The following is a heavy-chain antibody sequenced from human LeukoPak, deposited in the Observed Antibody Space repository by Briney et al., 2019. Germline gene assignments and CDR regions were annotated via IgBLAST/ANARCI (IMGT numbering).Heavy chain of an antibody. D-gene: IGHD4-17*01. Sequence: GGSLGLSCAASGFTFSSYAMSWVRQAPGKGREWGSAISGSGGSTYYADSVKGRFTISRDNSKNTLYLQLNSLRAEDTAVYYCAPYGDYEVDYWGQGTLVTVSS. J-gene: IGHJ4*02. CDR2: ISGSGGST. CDR1: GFTFSSYA. CDR3: APYGDYEVDY. V-gene: IGHV3-23*01.